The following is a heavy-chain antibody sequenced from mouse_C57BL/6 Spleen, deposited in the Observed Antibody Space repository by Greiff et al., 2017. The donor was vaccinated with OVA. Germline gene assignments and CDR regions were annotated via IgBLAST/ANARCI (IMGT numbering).Heavy chain of an antibody. CDR1: GYSITSGYY. J-gene: IGHJ2*01. D-gene: IGHD2-5*01. Sequence: VQLQQSGPGLVKPSQSLSLTCSVTGYSITSGYYWNWIRQFPGNKLEWMGYISYDGSNNYNPSLKNRISITRDTSKNQFFLKLNSVTTEDTATYYCARKGYSNYDYWGQGTTLTVSS. CDR3: ARKGYSNYDY. CDR2: ISYDGSN. V-gene: IGHV3-6*01.